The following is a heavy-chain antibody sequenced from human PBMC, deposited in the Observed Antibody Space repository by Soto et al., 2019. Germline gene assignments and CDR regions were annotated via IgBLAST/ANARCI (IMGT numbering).Heavy chain of an antibody. J-gene: IGHJ6*02. CDR3: AGVDNYITPTPQDV. D-gene: IGHD5-12*01. Sequence: QVQLVQSGDEVRKHGSSVKVSCKASGYIFVNYGIAWVRQAPGQGLEWMGWISPYSGNTHYASKVQGRLTMTTDTGTRTAYMDPRGLTPDATAVYYCAGVDNYITPTPQDVWGQGTTVTVSS. CDR1: GYIFVNYG. CDR2: ISPYSGNT. V-gene: IGHV1-18*01.